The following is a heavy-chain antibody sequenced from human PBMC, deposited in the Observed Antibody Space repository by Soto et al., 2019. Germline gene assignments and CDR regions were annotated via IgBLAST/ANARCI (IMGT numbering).Heavy chain of an antibody. J-gene: IGHJ4*02. CDR3: AAGYSYGSYYFDY. D-gene: IGHD5-18*01. Sequence: EVQLVESGGGLVQPGRSLRLSCAASGFTFDDYAMHWVRQAPGKGLEWVSGISWNSGSIGYADSVKGRFTISRDNAKNSLYLQMNSLRAEDTALYYCAAGYSYGSYYFDYWGQRTLVTVSS. CDR1: GFTFDDYA. V-gene: IGHV3-9*01. CDR2: ISWNSGSI.